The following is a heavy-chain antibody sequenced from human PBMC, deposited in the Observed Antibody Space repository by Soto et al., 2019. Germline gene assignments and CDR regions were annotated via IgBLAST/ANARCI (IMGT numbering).Heavy chain of an antibody. CDR3: ARDLDCGDIYGMDV. V-gene: IGHV4-30-4*01. CDR1: GGSISSGDYY. CDR2: IYYSGST. J-gene: IGHJ6*02. Sequence: QVQLQESGPGLVKPSQTLSLTCTVSGGSISSGDYYWSWIRQPPGKGLEWIGYIYYSGSTYFNPSLQSRVTTSVDTSKNQFALKLSSVTAADTAVYYCARDLDCGDIYGMDVWGQGTTVTVSS. D-gene: IGHD4-17*01.